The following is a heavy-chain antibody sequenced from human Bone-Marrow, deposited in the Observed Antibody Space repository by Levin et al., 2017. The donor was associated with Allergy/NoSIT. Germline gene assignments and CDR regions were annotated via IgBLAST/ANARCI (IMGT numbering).Heavy chain of an antibody. CDR3: TTIGAQWELPPNWYFDL. CDR2: IKSKTNGGTT. V-gene: IGHV3-15*01. Sequence: GGSLRLSCAASGFTFSNAWMSWVRQAPGKGLEWVGRIKSKTNGGTTDYAAPVKGRFTISRDDSKNTLYLQMNSLKTEDTAVYYCTTIGAQWELPPNWYFDLWGRGTLVTVSS. CDR1: GFTFSNAW. J-gene: IGHJ2*01. D-gene: IGHD1-26*01.